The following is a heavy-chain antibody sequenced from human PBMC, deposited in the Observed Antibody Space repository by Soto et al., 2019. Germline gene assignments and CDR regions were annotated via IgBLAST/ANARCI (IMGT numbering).Heavy chain of an antibody. CDR3: ARGWDLAGDCGSSSCSNYHYYGMYV. V-gene: IGHV3-48*03. CDR1: GFTFSSYE. CDR2: IISIGNTI. J-gene: IGHJ6*02. D-gene: IGHD2-2*01. Sequence: EVQLVESGGGLVQPGGSLRLSCAASGFTFSSYEMNWVRQAPGKGLEWVSYIISIGNTIFYADPVRGRFTISRDNAKNSVCLQMASLRDEDTAIYYWARGWDLAGDCGSSSCSNYHYYGMYVWGQRTTVTVAS.